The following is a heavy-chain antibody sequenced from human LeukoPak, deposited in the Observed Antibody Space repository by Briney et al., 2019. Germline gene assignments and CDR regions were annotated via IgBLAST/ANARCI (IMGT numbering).Heavy chain of an antibody. J-gene: IGHJ4*02. CDR3: ATSRDGYNKFDY. D-gene: IGHD5-24*01. Sequence: SETLSLACAVSGGSISSSNWWSWVRLPPGKGLEWIGEIYHNGSTNYNPSLKSRVTISVDKSKNQFSLKLRSVTAADTAVYYCATSRDGYNKFDYWGQGTLVTVSS. CDR2: IYHNGST. CDR1: GGSISSSNW. V-gene: IGHV4-4*02.